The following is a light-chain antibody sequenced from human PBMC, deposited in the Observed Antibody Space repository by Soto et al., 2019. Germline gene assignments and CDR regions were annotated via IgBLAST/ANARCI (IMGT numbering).Light chain of an antibody. J-gene: IGKJ1*01. CDR1: QSISSW. CDR3: QQYNSYSPWT. CDR2: KAS. Sequence: DIQMTQSPSTLSASVGDRVTITCRASQSISSWLDWYQQKPGKAPKLLIYKASSLESGVPSRFSGSGSWTEFTLTISSLQPDDFATYYCQQYNSYSPWTFGQGTKVEIK. V-gene: IGKV1-5*03.